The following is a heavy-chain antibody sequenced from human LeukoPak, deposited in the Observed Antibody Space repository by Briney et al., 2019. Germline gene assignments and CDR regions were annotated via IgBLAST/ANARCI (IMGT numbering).Heavy chain of an antibody. CDR2: IYSGGST. D-gene: IGHD6-6*01. CDR3: ASSVGDSSSSNWFDP. Sequence: GGSLRLSCAASGFTVITNYMTWVRQAPGKGLEWVSVIYSGGSTYYADSVRGRFIISRDNSKNKLYLQMNSLRVEDTAVYYCASSVGDSSSSNWFDPWGQGTLVTVSS. CDR1: GFTVITNY. V-gene: IGHV3-66*01. J-gene: IGHJ5*02.